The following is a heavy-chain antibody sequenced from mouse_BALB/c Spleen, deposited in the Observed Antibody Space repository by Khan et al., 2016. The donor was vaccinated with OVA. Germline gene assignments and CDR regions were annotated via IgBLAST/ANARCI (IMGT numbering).Heavy chain of an antibody. V-gene: IGHV2-6-4*01. J-gene: IGHJ3*01. CDR1: GFSLSRYN. Sequence: QVQLQQSGPGLVAPSQSLSITCTVSGFSLSRYNIHWVRQPPGKGLEWLGMIWGDGSTDYNSALKSRLSISKDNSKSQVFLKMNSLQTDDTARFYCARELRLGGFAYWGQGTLVTVSA. D-gene: IGHD1-2*01. CDR3: ARELRLGGFAY. CDR2: IWGDGST.